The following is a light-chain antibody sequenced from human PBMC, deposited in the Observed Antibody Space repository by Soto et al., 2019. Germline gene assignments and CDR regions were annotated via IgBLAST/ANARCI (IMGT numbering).Light chain of an antibody. CDR2: QDS. Sequence: SYELTQPPSVSVSPGQTASITCSGDKLGDKYACWYQQKPGQSPVLVIYQDSKRPSGIPERFSGSNSGNTATLTISGTQAMEEAAYYCQEWYSSTGVVFGGGTQLTVL. CDR1: KLGDKY. CDR3: QEWYSSTGVV. J-gene: IGLJ2*01. V-gene: IGLV3-1*01.